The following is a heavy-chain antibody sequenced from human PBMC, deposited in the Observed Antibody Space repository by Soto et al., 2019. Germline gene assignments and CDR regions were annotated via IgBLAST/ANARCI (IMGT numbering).Heavy chain of an antibody. CDR3: GRVMIGTSRHTDSDY. Sequence: SETLSLTCSVSGASISSRDYYWGWIRQTPGKGLEWIGNIDYNGVTYYNPSLKSRVTVSKGPSKNQFSLKVASVTAADTAIYYCGRVMIGTSRHTDSDYWGQGTQVTVSS. D-gene: IGHD2-2*01. J-gene: IGHJ4*02. V-gene: IGHV4-39*01. CDR1: GASISSRDYY. CDR2: IDYNGVT.